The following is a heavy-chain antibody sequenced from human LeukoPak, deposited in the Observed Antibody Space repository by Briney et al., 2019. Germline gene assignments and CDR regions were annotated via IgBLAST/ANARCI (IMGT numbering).Heavy chain of an antibody. V-gene: IGHV3-66*01. J-gene: IGHJ4*02. CDR2: IYSGGST. CDR3: ARDRGRVLDY. D-gene: IGHD3-16*01. Sequence: GGSLRLSCVASGFNISYNYMSWVRQAPGKGLEWVSIIYSGGSTYYADSVKGRFTISRDNSKNTLYLQMNSLRAEDTAVYYCARDRGRVLDYWGQGTLVTVSS. CDR1: GFNISYNY.